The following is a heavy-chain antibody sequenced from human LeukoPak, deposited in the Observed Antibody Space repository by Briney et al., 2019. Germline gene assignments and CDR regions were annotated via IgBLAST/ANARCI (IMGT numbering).Heavy chain of an antibody. CDR3: VSQDGYTFLDAFDI. D-gene: IGHD5-24*01. V-gene: IGHV3-30*04. J-gene: IGHJ3*02. CDR1: GRIFITYN. Sequence: GGSLRLSCASSGRIFITYNMHWVRQPPGKGLEWVSMISADESDIPYTDSVKGRFTTSQDHSKNILYLQMSSLSTEDTALYYCVSQDGYTFLDAFDIWGEGSLLIVSS. CDR2: ISADESDI.